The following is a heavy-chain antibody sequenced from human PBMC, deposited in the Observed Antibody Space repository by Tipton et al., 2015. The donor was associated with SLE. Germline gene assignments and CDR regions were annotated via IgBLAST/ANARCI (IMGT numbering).Heavy chain of an antibody. J-gene: IGHJ4*02. CDR3: AIRRC. D-gene: IGHD1-14*01. CDR2: ISGSGGST. Sequence: SLRLSCAASGFNVSRNYMSWVRQAPGKGLEWVSAISGSGGSTYYADSVKGRFTISRDNSKNTLYLHMNSLRAEDTAVYYCAIRRCWGQGTLVTVSS. CDR1: GFNVSRNY. V-gene: IGHV3-23*01.